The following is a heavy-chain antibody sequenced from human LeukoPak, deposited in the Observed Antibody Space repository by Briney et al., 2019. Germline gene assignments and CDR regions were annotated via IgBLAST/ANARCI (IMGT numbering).Heavy chain of an antibody. V-gene: IGHV3-23*01. CDR1: GFTFSTYA. CDR3: AKALERESVIALDS. D-gene: IGHD6-13*01. CDR2: ISGSGGST. Sequence: GGALRVSCAASGFTFSTYARSGGRQAPGKELEWGSAISGSGGSTYYANSVKGRFTISTDNSTNTLYLQMNSLRAEDTSIYFCAKALERESVIALDSWGQGTLVTVSS. J-gene: IGHJ4*02.